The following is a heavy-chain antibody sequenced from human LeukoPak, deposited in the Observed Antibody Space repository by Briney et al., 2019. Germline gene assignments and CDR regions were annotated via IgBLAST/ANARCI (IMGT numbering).Heavy chain of an antibody. J-gene: IGHJ3*02. CDR2: ISGSGGST. CDR3: AKDGVRYYYDSSGYYEDAFDI. D-gene: IGHD3-22*01. CDR1: GFTFSSYA. V-gene: IGHV3-23*01. Sequence: PGGSLRLSCAASGFTFSSYAMSWVRQAPGKGLEWVSAISGSGGSTYYADSVKGRFTISRDNSKNTLYLQMNSLRAEDTAVYYCAKDGVRYYYDSSGYYEDAFDIWGQGTMVTVSS.